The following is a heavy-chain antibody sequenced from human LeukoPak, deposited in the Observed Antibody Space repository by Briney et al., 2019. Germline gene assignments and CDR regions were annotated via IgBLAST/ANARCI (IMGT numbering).Heavy chain of an antibody. CDR2: ISSSSSYI. CDR3: ARLEGYCSSTSCPRNDAFDI. Sequence: PGGSLRLSCAASGFTFSSYSMNWVRQAPGKGLEWVSSISSSSSYIYYADSVQGRFTISRDNAENSLFLQMTSLRVEDTAVYYCARLEGYCSSTSCPRNDAFDIWGQGTMVTVSS. D-gene: IGHD2-2*01. CDR1: GFTFSSYS. V-gene: IGHV3-21*01. J-gene: IGHJ3*02.